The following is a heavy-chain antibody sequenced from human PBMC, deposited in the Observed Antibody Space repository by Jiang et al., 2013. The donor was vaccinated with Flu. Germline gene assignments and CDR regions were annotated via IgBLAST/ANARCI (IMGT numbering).Heavy chain of an antibody. CDR1: GYTFTDYY. Sequence: SGAEVKKPGATVKISCKVSGYTFTDYYMHWVQQAPGKGLEWMGLVDPEDGETIYAEKFQGRVTITADTSTDTAYMELSSLRSEDTAVYYCATVRAGVIVVVPAASPSGRGIYYGMDVWGQGTTVTVSS. CDR2: VDPEDGET. D-gene: IGHD2-2*01. J-gene: IGHJ6*02. CDR3: ATVRAGVIVVVPAASPSGRGIYYGMDV. V-gene: IGHV1-69-2*01.